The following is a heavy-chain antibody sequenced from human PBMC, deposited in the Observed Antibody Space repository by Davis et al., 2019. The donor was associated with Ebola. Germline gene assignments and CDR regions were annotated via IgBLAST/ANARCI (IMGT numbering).Heavy chain of an antibody. CDR1: GFTFTTYS. D-gene: IGHD3-9*01. J-gene: IGHJ3*01. V-gene: IGHV3-21*04. Sequence: GESLKISCAASGFTFTTYSMNWVRQAPGKGLEWVSSISSSGTYIYYADSVKGRFTISRDDAKNSLFLQMNNLRADDTALYYCATELTGDAFDVWGRGTMVTVSS. CDR2: ISSSGTYI. CDR3: ATELTGDAFDV.